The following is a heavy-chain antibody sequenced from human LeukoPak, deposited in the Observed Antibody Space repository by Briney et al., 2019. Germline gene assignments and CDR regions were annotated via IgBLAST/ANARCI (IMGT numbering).Heavy chain of an antibody. CDR2: INHRGST. CDR1: GGSFSGYY. D-gene: IGHD3-10*01. CDR3: ARRRGPYYGSGSYYNPWFDY. Sequence: SETLSLTCAVYGGSFSGYYWSWIRQPPGKGLEWIGEINHRGSTNYNPSLKSRVTISVDTSKNQFSLKLSSVTAADTAVYYCARRRGPYYGSGSYYNPWFDYWGQGTLVTVSS. V-gene: IGHV4-34*01. J-gene: IGHJ4*02.